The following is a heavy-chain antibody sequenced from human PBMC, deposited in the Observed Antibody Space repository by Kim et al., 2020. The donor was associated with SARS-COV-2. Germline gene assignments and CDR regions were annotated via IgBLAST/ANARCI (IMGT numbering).Heavy chain of an antibody. CDR3: ARVEGYRNWVDA. CDR2: TNTNTGDP. Sequence: ASVKVSCKASGYSLSSYALNWVRQATGQGLEWMGWTNTNTGDPTYAQGFRGRFVLSLATSVNTAVLHITSLEAEDTAVYYCARVEGYRNWVDAWGQGTLV. D-gene: IGHD5-18*01. CDR1: GYSLSSYA. J-gene: IGHJ5*02. V-gene: IGHV7-4-1*02.